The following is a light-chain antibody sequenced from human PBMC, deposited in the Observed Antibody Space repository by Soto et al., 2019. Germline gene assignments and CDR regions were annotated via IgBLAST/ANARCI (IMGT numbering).Light chain of an antibody. V-gene: IGKV3-15*01. CDR2: GAF. Sequence: EIVMTQSPATLSVSPGEKTTLSCRASESVKTNLAWYQQKPGQAPRLLIYGAFTRAAGIPFRFSGSASGTEFTLTISSLQSEDFAVYYRHQYDRWPLSLGGGTKVEIK. CDR1: ESVKTN. J-gene: IGKJ4*01. CDR3: HQYDRWPLS.